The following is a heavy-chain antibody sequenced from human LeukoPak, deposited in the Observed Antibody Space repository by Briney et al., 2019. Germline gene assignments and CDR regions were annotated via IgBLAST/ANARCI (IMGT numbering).Heavy chain of an antibody. CDR1: GFTFSTYA. CDR2: IKGGGGDP. CDR3: AQGGHDFNPFYY. J-gene: IGHJ4*02. Sequence: PGGSLRLSCAASGFTFSTYAMGWVRQAPGEGLEWVSSIKGGGGDPFYADSVRGRFTISRDKYKNTLYLQLNSLRAEDTAVYFCAQGGHDFNPFYYWGQGTLVTVSS. V-gene: IGHV3-23*01. D-gene: IGHD2-21*02.